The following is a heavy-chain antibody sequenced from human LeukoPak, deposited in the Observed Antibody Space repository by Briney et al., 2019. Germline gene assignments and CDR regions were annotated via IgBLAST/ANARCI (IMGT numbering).Heavy chain of an antibody. J-gene: IGHJ4*02. CDR2: IYYSGST. V-gene: IGHV4-59*01. CDR3: ARDVGGWYDY. Sequence: SETLSLTCTVSGGSISSYYWSWIRQPPGKGLEWIGYIYYSGSTNYNPSLKSRVTISVDTSQNQFSLKLSSVTAADTAVYYCARDVGGWYDYWGQGTLVTVSS. CDR1: GGSISSYY. D-gene: IGHD6-19*01.